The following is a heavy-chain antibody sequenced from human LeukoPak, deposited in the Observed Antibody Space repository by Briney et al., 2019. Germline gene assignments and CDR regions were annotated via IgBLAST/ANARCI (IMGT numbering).Heavy chain of an antibody. Sequence: QSGGSLRLSCAASGFTFRKYWMAWVRQAPGQGLGWVATIAANGYDKDYEDSLKGRFTISRDNAKNSLSLQIDNLRAEDTALYYRARGFAVTTRSFDYWGQGTLVTVSS. D-gene: IGHD4-17*01. CDR1: GFTFRKYW. CDR2: IAANGYDK. V-gene: IGHV3-7*03. CDR3: ARGFAVTTRSFDY. J-gene: IGHJ4*02.